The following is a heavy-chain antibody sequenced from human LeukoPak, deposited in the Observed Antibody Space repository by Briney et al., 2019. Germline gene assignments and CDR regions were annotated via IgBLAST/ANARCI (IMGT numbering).Heavy chain of an antibody. V-gene: IGHV4-61*01. CDR3: AREGGRQWLVSGALDS. Sequence: PSETLSLTCTVSGGSISSSSYYWTWIRQPPGKGLEWIGYIYHGSATYNPSLESRVTLSMDTSKNQYSLKMTSVTAADTAVYYCAREGGRQWLVSGALDSWGQGTLVTVSS. CDR1: GGSISSSSYY. J-gene: IGHJ5*01. D-gene: IGHD6-19*01. CDR2: IYHGSA.